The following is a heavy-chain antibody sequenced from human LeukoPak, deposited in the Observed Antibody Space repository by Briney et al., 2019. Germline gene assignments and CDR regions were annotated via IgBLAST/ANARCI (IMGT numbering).Heavy chain of an antibody. J-gene: IGHJ6*02. V-gene: IGHV3-30*18. CDR3: AKDQWLAYYYYYGMDV. CDR2: ISYDGSNK. Sequence: GGSLRLSCAASGFTFSSYGMHWVRQAPGKGLEWVAVISYDGSNKHYADSVKGRFTISRDNSKNTLYLQMNSLRAEDTAVYYCAKDQWLAYYYYYGMDVWGQGTTVTVSS. D-gene: IGHD6-19*01. CDR1: GFTFSSYG.